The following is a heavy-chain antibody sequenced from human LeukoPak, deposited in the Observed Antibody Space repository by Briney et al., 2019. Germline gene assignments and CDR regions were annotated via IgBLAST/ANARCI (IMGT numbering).Heavy chain of an antibody. V-gene: IGHV1-2*02. CDR2: INPNSGGT. D-gene: IGHD6-19*01. J-gene: IGHJ6*03. CDR3: ARLTGYSSGDYYYYYYMDV. Sequence: ASVKVSCKASGYTFTGYYMHWVRQAPGQGLEWMGWINPNSGGTNYAQKFQGRVTMTRDTSISTAYMELSRLRSDDTAVYYCARLTGYSSGDYYYYYYMDVWGKGTTVTISS. CDR1: GYTFTGYY.